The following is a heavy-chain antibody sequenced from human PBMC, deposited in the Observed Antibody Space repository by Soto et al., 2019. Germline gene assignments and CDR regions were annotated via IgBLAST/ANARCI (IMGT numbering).Heavy chain of an antibody. CDR1: GFSFNTYV. CDR2: ILYDGSKE. CDR3: AKGLALMADH. J-gene: IGHJ4*02. Sequence: GGSLRLSCTDSGFSFNTYVMDWVRQAPGKGLEWVARILYDGSKEYYADPVKGRFTISRDNSKNTLYLQMDRLRVEDTVVYFCAKGLALMADHWGQGTPVTVSS. D-gene: IGHD2-21*01. V-gene: IGHV3-30*18.